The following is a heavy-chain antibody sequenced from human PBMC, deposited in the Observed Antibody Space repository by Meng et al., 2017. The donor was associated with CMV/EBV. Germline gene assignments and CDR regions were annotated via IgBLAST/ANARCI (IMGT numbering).Heavy chain of an antibody. Sequence: HVQLVQARVEVKNPGASVNVSCQSSGYTLTDYVLSWVRQAPGQGLEWMGWISVYNGHTNFAQNLQGRVTMTTDTSTSTAYVELRSLRSDDTAIYYCARGVPLGIIYSFDYWGQGTLVTVSS. CDR1: GYTLTDYV. J-gene: IGHJ4*01. D-gene: IGHD2-21*01. CDR3: ARGVPLGIIYSFDY. V-gene: IGHV1-18*01. CDR2: ISVYNGHT.